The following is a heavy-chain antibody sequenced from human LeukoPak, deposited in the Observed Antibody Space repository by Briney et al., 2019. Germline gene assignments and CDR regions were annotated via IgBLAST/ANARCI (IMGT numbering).Heavy chain of an antibody. CDR3: ARVDSDHGCYYYGLDA. CDR2: IWYDGSNK. D-gene: IGHD1-14*01. V-gene: IGHV3-33*01. J-gene: IGHJ6*02. Sequence: GRSLTLFCAASGFTFSSYCMHWVRQAPGKGLEWVAVIWYDGSNKYYADSVKGRFTISRDNSKNTLYLQMNSLRAEDTAVYYCARVDSDHGCYYYGLDAWCQGTTVTVSS. CDR1: GFTFSSYC.